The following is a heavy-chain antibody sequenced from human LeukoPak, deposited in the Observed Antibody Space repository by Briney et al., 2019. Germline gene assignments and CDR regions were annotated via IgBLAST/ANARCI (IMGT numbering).Heavy chain of an antibody. Sequence: PGGSLRLSCAASGFTFSSYAMSWVRQAPGKGLEWVSTISGSGGSTYYADSVKGRFTISRDNSKNTLYLQMKSLRAEDSAVYYCAKDLSIYGPYWSFDLWGRGTLVTVSS. D-gene: IGHD3-10*01. CDR3: AKDLSIYGPYWSFDL. V-gene: IGHV3-23*01. J-gene: IGHJ2*01. CDR1: GFTFSSYA. CDR2: ISGSGGST.